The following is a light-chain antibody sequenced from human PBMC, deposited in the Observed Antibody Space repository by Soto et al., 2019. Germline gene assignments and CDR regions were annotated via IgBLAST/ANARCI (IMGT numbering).Light chain of an antibody. V-gene: IGLV7-43*01. CDR2: STG. J-gene: IGLJ3*02. CDR3: LLYYGGVQL. Sequence: TVSLAACASSTGAVTSGNYPNWFQQKPGQAPTSLIHSTGDKHSWTPARFSGSLLGDKAALTLSAVQPEDEADYYCLLYYGGVQLFGGGTKLTVL. CDR1: TGAVTSGNY.